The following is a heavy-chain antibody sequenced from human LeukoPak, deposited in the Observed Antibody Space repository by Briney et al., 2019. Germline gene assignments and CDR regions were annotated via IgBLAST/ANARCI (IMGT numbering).Heavy chain of an antibody. CDR1: GGSISSYY. CDR2: IYYSGST. CDR3: ARSPGSNYSFDY. D-gene: IGHD3-10*01. V-gene: IGHV4-59*01. J-gene: IGHJ4*02. Sequence: PSETLSLTCTVSGGSISSYYWSWIRQPPGKGLEWIGYIYYSGSTNYNPSLKSRVTLSVDTSKNQFSLKLSSVTAADTAVYYCARSPGSNYSFDYWGQGTLVTVSS.